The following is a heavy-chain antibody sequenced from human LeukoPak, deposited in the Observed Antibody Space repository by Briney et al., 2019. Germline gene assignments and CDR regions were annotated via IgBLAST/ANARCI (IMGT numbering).Heavy chain of an antibody. CDR1: AFTFSDYS. Sequence: PAGTLRLSCAASAFTFSDYSMNWVRQAPGKGLKWISYISGRSSTIYYADSVRGRFTISRDNTKNSMYLQMNSLRAEDTAVYYCARDRLTSGSYFFDYWGQGTLVTVSS. J-gene: IGHJ4*02. D-gene: IGHD1-26*01. CDR2: ISGRSSTI. CDR3: ARDRLTSGSYFFDY. V-gene: IGHV3-48*01.